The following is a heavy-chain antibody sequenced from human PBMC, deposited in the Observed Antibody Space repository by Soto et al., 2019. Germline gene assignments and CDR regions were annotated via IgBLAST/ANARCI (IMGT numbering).Heavy chain of an antibody. D-gene: IGHD3-9*01. CDR2: INAGNGNT. CDR3: ERDGRVLRYFDWVRPQYYFDY. J-gene: IGHJ4*01. V-gene: IGHV1-3*01. Sequence: ASVKVSCKASGYTFTSYAMHWVRQAPGQRLEWMGWINAGNGNTKYSQKFQGRVTITRDTSASTAYMELSSLRSEDTAVYYCERDGRVLRYFDWVRPQYYFDYWGQGPLVTVSS. CDR1: GYTFTSYA.